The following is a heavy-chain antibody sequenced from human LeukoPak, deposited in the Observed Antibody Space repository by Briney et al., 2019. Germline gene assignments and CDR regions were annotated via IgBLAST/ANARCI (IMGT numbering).Heavy chain of an antibody. CDR2: ISYDGSDK. V-gene: IGHV3-30*04. CDR3: ARQNSRTPSYYYGLDV. J-gene: IGHJ6*02. Sequence: AGGSLRLSCAASGFTFSSYAMHWVRQAPGKGLEWVAVISYDGSDKYYADSVKGRFTISRDNSMNTLYLQMNSLRAEDTAVYFCARQNSRTPSYYYGLDVWGQGTTVTVSS. CDR1: GFTFSSYA.